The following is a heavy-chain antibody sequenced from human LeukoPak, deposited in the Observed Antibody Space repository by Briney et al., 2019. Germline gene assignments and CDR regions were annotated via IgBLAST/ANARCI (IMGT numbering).Heavy chain of an antibody. Sequence: GGSLILSCAASGFTFSSYEMNWVRQAPGKGLEWVSYISSSGSSIYYADSVKGRFTISRDNAKNSLYLQMNSLRAEDTAVYYCARVRGPYSSSWYYFDYWGQGTLVTVSS. CDR1: GFTFSSYE. D-gene: IGHD6-13*01. V-gene: IGHV3-48*03. J-gene: IGHJ4*02. CDR2: ISSSGSSI. CDR3: ARVRGPYSSSWYYFDY.